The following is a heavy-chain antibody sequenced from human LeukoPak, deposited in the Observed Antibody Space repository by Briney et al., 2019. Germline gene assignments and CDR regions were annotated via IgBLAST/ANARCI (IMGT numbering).Heavy chain of an antibody. Sequence: GASVKVSCKTSGYTFTGYFLHWVRQAPGQGLEWMGRINPNSGGTNCGQKFQDRVTMTRDTSIATVYMEPSSLTSDDTAVYYCARVDPASLAVRYWGQGTLVTVSS. CDR1: GYTFTGYF. D-gene: IGHD6-19*01. V-gene: IGHV1-2*02. CDR2: INPNSGGT. CDR3: ARVDPASLAVRY. J-gene: IGHJ4*02.